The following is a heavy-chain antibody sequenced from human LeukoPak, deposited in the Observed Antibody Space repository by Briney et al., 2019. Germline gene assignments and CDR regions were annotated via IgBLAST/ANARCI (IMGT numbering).Heavy chain of an antibody. Sequence: NTSETLSLTCTVSGYSISSGYYWGWIRQPPGKGLEWIGSIYHSGSTYYNPSLKSRVTISVDPSKNQFSLKLSSVTAAETAVYYCAKSSYSIFDYWGQGTLVTVSS. CDR2: IYHSGST. J-gene: IGHJ4*02. D-gene: IGHD5-18*01. CDR1: GYSISSGYY. CDR3: AKSSYSIFDY. V-gene: IGHV4-38-2*02.